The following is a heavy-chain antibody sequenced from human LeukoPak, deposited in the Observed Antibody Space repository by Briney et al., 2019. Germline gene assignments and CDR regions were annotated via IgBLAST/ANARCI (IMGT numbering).Heavy chain of an antibody. V-gene: IGHV4-30-4*08. CDR1: GGSICSGDYY. J-gene: IGHJ6*03. CDR3: ARVMATFYYYYMDV. CDR2: IYYSGST. D-gene: IGHD5-12*01. Sequence: SETLSLTSTLSGGSICSGDYYWSWIRQPPGEGLEWIGYIYYSGSTYYNPSLKSRVTISVDTSKNQFSLKLSSVTAADTAVYYCARVMATFYYYYMDVWGKGTTVTVSS.